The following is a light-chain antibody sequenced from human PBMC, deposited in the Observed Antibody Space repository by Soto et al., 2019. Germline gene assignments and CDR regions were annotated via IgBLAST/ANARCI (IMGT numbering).Light chain of an antibody. V-gene: IGKV1-9*01. CDR1: QGIGSD. Sequence: DILLTQSPYFLSASVGDRVTISCRASQGIGSDLTWYQQKPGKAPKLLIYDAFTWQSGVPSRFSGSGSGAEFTLTISSLQPEDFATYYCHQLISFPPTFGRGTTVEIK. CDR2: DAF. CDR3: HQLISFPPT. J-gene: IGKJ4*02.